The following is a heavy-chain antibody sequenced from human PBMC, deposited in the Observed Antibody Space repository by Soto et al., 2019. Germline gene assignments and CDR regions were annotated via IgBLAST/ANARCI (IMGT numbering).Heavy chain of an antibody. CDR3: ARIEYGLDV. CDR1: GFTFSAPP. J-gene: IGHJ6*02. CDR2: IRTRKNRIVT. V-gene: IGHV3-73*02. D-gene: IGHD6-6*01. Sequence: EVQLVQSGGGRVQPGGSLKLSWEAPGFTFSAPPIHWVRLAFGKGLEWVGRIRTRKNRIVTTYAASVKGRFSLSRDDSKNTAYLQMNSLKTEDTAVYYCARIEYGLDVWGQGTTVIVS.